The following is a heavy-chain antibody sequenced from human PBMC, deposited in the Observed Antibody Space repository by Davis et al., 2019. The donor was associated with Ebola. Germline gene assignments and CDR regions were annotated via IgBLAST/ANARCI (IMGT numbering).Heavy chain of an antibody. CDR2: VSHSERER. D-gene: IGHD3-3*01. J-gene: IGHJ4*02. Sequence: PGGSLRLSCAASGFPSSNYAMHWVRQAPGKGLEWVAVVSHSERERFYADSVKGRFTISRDNSENTLYLQMNSLTADDTSVYYCARAGFDEVLDYWGQGTPVTVSS. CDR3: ARAGFDEVLDY. CDR1: GFPSSNYA. V-gene: IGHV3-30*04.